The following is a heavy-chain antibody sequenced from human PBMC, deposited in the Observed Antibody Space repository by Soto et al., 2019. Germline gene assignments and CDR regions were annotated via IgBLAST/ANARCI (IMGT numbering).Heavy chain of an antibody. CDR1: GASISSSHW. CDR3: VRKDYSDWFFDL. Sequence: QVQLQESGPGLVKPSGTLSLTCAVSGASISSSHWWSWVRQPPGKGLEWIGEIYHSGSTYYNASLRSRVAISLDESKHQFSLKLRSVTAADTAVYYCVRKDYSDWFFDLWGRGTLVTVSS. CDR2: IYHSGST. V-gene: IGHV4-4*02. D-gene: IGHD4-4*01. J-gene: IGHJ2*01.